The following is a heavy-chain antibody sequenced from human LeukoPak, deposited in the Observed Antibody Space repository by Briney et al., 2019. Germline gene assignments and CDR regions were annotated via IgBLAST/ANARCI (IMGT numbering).Heavy chain of an antibody. V-gene: IGHV3-74*01. D-gene: IGHD6-13*01. CDR2: INSGGSST. Sequence: GGSLRLSCAPAGFTFSSYWMHWVRQAPGKGLVRDSRINSGGSSTSYADSVKGRFTIARDNAKNTLYLQMNSLRAEDTAGYYCARGPWYSSSWFIRFDPWGQGTLVTVSS. CDR1: GFTFSSYW. CDR3: ARGPWYSSSWFIRFDP. J-gene: IGHJ5*02.